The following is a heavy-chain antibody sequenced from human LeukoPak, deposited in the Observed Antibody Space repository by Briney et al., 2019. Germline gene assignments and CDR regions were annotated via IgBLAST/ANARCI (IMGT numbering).Heavy chain of an antibody. CDR2: IWYDGTNK. J-gene: IGHJ4*02. V-gene: IGHV3-33*06. Sequence: GGSLRLSCAASGFTFNTCGMHWVRQAPGKGLEWVAVIWYDGTNKYYADSVKGRFTISRDNSKNTLYPQMNSLRAEDTAVYYCAKELGSSSYYFDYWGQGTLVTVSS. D-gene: IGHD6-13*01. CDR3: AKELGSSSYYFDY. CDR1: GFTFNTCG.